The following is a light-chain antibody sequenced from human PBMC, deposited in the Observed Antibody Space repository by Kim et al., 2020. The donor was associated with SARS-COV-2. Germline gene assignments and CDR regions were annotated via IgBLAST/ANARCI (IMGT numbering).Light chain of an antibody. CDR3: QKCDSAPWT. CDR1: QDISNY. Sequence: ASVEDRVTITGRASQDISNYLAVFQRKPRKAPKLLIYAASALQPGVPSRFSGSGSGTDFTLTVTSLQPEDVATYYCQKCDSAPWTFGQGTKVDIK. J-gene: IGKJ1*01. V-gene: IGKV1-27*01. CDR2: AAS.